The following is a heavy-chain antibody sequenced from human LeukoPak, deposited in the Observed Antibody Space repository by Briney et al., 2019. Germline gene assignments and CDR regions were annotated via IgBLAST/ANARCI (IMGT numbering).Heavy chain of an antibody. CDR1: GGSFSGYY. V-gene: IGHV4-34*01. CDR2: INHSGST. Sequence: LETLSLTCAVYGGSFSGYYWSWIRQPPGKGLEWIGEINHSGSTNYNPSLKSRVTISVDTSKNQFSLKLSSVTAADTAVYYCARRTTGTGPFDYWGQGTLVTVSS. J-gene: IGHJ4*02. CDR3: ARRTTGTGPFDY. D-gene: IGHD1-1*01.